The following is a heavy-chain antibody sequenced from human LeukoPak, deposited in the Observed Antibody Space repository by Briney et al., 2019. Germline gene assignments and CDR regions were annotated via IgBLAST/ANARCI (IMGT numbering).Heavy chain of an antibody. D-gene: IGHD2-15*01. CDR3: ARRAATLFDY. CDR1: GGSISSYY. Sequence: SEILSLTCTVSGGSISSYYWSWIRQPPGKGLEWIGYIYYSGSTNYNPSLKSRVTISVDTSKNQFSLKLSSVTAADTAVYYCARRAATLFDYWGQGTLVTVSS. CDR2: IYYSGST. V-gene: IGHV4-59*01. J-gene: IGHJ4*02.